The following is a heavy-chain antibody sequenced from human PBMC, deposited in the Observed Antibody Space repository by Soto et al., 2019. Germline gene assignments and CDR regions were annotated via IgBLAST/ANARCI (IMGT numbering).Heavy chain of an antibody. CDR2: IWYDGSKK. CDR3: ARAANGDFSHFDY. D-gene: IGHD4-17*01. CDR1: GFTFSSYG. J-gene: IGHJ4*02. Sequence: QVQLVESGGGVVQPGRSLRLSCAASGFTFSSYGMHWVRQAPGKRLVWVAIIWYDGSKKYYGDTVKGRFTISRDNSKNTLYPQMNSLRAEDTAVYLCARAANGDFSHFDYWGQGRLVTVSS. V-gene: IGHV3-33*01.